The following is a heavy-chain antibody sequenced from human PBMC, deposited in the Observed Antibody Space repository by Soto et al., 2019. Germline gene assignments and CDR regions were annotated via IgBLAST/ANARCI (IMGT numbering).Heavy chain of an antibody. V-gene: IGHV1-69*06. CDR1: GDTFSIYA. J-gene: IGHJ4*02. Sequence: SVKVSCKASGDTFSIYAISWVRQAPGEGLEWMGGIIPIFGKPNYAQKFQGRVTITADKSTNTAYMELSSLRSEDTAVYYCATVYHDASGYIYYYFDYWGQGTLVTVSS. D-gene: IGHD3-22*01. CDR2: IIPIFGKP. CDR3: ATVYHDASGYIYYYFDY.